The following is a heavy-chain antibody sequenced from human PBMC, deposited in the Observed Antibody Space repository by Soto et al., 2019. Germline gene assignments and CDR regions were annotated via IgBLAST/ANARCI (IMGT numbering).Heavy chain of an antibody. CDR1: RFTFSAAW. CDR3: DTDPYSSGPT. CDR2: IKSKAEGETA. D-gene: IGHD6-19*01. Sequence: EMQLVQSGGGLVKPGGSLRLSCVASRFTFSAAWLNWIRQAPGKGLEWVGRIKSKAEGETADYTAPVRGRFTSARDDSQHSLHLNIDSLKAEATAVYYCDTDPYSSGPTWGLGVLVTVSS. V-gene: IGHV3-15*07. J-gene: IGHJ4*02.